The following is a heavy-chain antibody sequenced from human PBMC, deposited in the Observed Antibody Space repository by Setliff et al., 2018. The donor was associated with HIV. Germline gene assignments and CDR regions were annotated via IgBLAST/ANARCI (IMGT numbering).Heavy chain of an antibody. CDR3: ARSPGVDTNMAFDY. CDR1: GGSIINNF. CDR2: IYYGGNT. Sequence: SETLSLTCTVSGGSIINNFWSWIRLPPGRGLEYIGYIYYGGNTDYNPSLKSRVTISVDTSRNQFSLKLSSVTAADTAVYYCARSPGVDTNMAFDYWGQGMLVTVSS. V-gene: IGHV4-59*01. J-gene: IGHJ4*02. D-gene: IGHD5-18*01.